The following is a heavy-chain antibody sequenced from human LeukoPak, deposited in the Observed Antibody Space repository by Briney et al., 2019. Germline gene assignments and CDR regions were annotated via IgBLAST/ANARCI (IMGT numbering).Heavy chain of an antibody. CDR2: INPSGGST. CDR3: ASPIAVTTAFDY. V-gene: IGHV1-46*01. J-gene: IGHJ4*02. Sequence: ASVKVSCKASGYTFTSYYMHWVRQAPGQGLEWMGIINPSGGSTSYAQKFQGRVTITRNTSISTAYMELSSLRSEDTAVYYCASPIAVTTAFDYWGQGTLVTVSS. D-gene: IGHD4-17*01. CDR1: GYTFTSYY.